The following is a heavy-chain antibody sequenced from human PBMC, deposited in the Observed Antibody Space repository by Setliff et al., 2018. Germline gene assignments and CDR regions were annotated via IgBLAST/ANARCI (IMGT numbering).Heavy chain of an antibody. D-gene: IGHD2-15*01. CDR2: IYHSGST. Sequence: KTSETLSLTCTVSGYSISSGYYWGWIRQPPGKGLEWIGSIYHSGSTYYNPSLKSRVTISVDTSKNQFSLKLSSVTAADTALYYCASSSGGNYEAYFDYWGQGTLVTVSS. J-gene: IGHJ4*02. CDR3: ASSSGGNYEAYFDY. CDR1: GYSISSGYY. V-gene: IGHV4-38-2*02.